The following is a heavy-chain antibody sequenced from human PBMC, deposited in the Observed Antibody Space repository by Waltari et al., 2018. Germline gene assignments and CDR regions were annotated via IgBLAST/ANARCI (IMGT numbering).Heavy chain of an antibody. CDR2: IYYSGST. D-gene: IGHD6-19*01. CDR3: ARDGSGWSYYFDY. J-gene: IGHJ4*02. CDR1: GGSISSYY. Sequence: QVQLQESGPGLVKPSETLSLTCTVSGGSISSYYWSWIRQPPGKGLEWIGYIYYSGSTNYTPSRKSRVTRSVDTSKNQFSLKLSSVTAADTAVYYCARDGSGWSYYFDYWGQGTLVTVSS. V-gene: IGHV4-59*01.